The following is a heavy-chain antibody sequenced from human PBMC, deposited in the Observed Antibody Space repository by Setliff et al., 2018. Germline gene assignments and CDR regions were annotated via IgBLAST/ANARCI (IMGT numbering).Heavy chain of an antibody. CDR1: GGSFSGYY. CDR3: ARGRRHYYYYYMDV. Sequence: PSETLSLTCAVYGGSFSGYYWSWIRQPPGKGLEWIGEINHSGSTNYNPSLKSRVTISVDTSKNQFSLKLSSVTAADTAVYYCARGRRHYYYYYMDVWGKGTTVTV. J-gene: IGHJ6*03. CDR2: INHSGST. V-gene: IGHV4-34*01.